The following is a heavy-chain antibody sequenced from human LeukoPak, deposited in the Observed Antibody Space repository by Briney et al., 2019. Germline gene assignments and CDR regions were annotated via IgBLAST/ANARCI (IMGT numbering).Heavy chain of an antibody. CDR1: GGSISSSNW. V-gene: IGHV4-4*02. D-gene: IGHD2-21*02. J-gene: IGHJ3*02. CDR3: ARGGRGAVVTAINDAFDI. CDR2: IYHSGST. Sequence: SETLSLTCAVSGGSISSSNWWSWVRQPPGKGLEWIGEIYHSGSTNYNPSLKSRVTISVDKSKNQFSLKLSSVTAADTAVYYCARGGRGAVVTAINDAFDIWGQGTMVTVSS.